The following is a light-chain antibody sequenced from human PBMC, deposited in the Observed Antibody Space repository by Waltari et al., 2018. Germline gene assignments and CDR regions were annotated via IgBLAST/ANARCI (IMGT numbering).Light chain of an antibody. V-gene: IGLV1-44*01. CDR1: SSNIGKNS. Sequence: QSVLTQPPSASGTPGQSVTMSCSGSSSNIGKNSVNWYQQVPGTAPQLLISIEHQRPAGVPARFFGSKSDTSASLAISGLQSDDEADYYCATWDDSLKGWVFGGGTKLTVL. J-gene: IGLJ3*02. CDR2: IEH. CDR3: ATWDDSLKGWV.